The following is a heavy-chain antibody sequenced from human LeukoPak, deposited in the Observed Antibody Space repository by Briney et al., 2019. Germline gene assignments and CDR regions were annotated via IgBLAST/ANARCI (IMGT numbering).Heavy chain of an antibody. J-gene: IGHJ4*02. CDR1: GFTFSDYY. CDR2: ISSSSSYT. Sequence: PGGSLRLSSAPSGFTFSDYYMSRIRQAPGKGLEWGSYISSSSSYTNYAASVKGRFTISRDKAKNSLYLQMNSLRAEDTAVYYCATHFWSGYSPFDYWGQGTLVTVSS. V-gene: IGHV3-11*06. CDR3: ATHFWSGYSPFDY. D-gene: IGHD3-3*02.